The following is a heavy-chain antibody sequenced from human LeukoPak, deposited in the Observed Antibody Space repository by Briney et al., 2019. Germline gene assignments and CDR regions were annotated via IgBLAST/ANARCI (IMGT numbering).Heavy chain of an antibody. J-gene: IGHJ4*02. Sequence: GESLKISCKASRFTFSTYSFAWVRQMPGKGLEWMGVIYAGDSSTRYSPSFQGQVTISVDKSISTVYLQWSSLKASGSAIYYCARHSCYDSWGQGTLVTVSS. CDR2: IYAGDSST. CDR1: RFTFSTYS. CDR3: ARHSCYDS. D-gene: IGHD3-16*01. V-gene: IGHV5-51*01.